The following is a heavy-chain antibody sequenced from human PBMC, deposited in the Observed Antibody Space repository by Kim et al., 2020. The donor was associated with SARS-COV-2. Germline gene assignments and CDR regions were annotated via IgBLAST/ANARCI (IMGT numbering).Heavy chain of an antibody. Sequence: GGSLRLSCAASGFTFSSYSMNWVRQAPGKGLEWVSSISSSSSYIYYADSVKGRFTISRDNAKNSLYLQMNSLRAEDTAVYYCARSSGSYWGGHFDYWGQGTLVTVSS. CDR2: ISSSSSYI. J-gene: IGHJ4*02. CDR1: GFTFSSYS. CDR3: ARSSGSYWGGHFDY. D-gene: IGHD1-26*01. V-gene: IGHV3-21*01.